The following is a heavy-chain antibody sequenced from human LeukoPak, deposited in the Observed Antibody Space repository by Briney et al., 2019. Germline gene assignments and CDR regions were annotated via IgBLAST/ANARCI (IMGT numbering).Heavy chain of an antibody. J-gene: IGHJ5*02. V-gene: IGHV1-69*01. CDR3: ARSAVSAIQGYCSSTSCHRRWFDP. D-gene: IGHD2-2*02. CDR2: IIPIFGTA. CDR1: GGTFSSYA. Sequence: GASVKVSCKASGGTFSSYAISWVRQAPGQGIEWMGGIIPIFGTANYAQKFQGRVTITADESTSTAYMELSSLRSEDTAVYYCARSAVSAIQGYCSSTSCHRRWFDPWGQGTLVTVSS.